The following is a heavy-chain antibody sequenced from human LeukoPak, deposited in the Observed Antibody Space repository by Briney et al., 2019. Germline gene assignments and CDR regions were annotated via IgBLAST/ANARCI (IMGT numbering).Heavy chain of an antibody. CDR1: GYTFTSYY. CDR3: ARDRGIAPRYYYYYMDV. V-gene: IGHV1-46*01. CDR2: INPSGGST. J-gene: IGHJ6*03. Sequence: ASVKVSCTASGYTFTSYYMHWGRQAPGQGLEWMGTINPSGGSTSYAQKFQGRVTMTRDTSTSTVYMELSSLRSEDTAVYYCARDRGIAPRYYYYYMDVWGKGTTVTVSS. D-gene: IGHD6-13*01.